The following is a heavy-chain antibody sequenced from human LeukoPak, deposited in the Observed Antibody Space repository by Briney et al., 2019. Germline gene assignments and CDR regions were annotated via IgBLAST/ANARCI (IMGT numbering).Heavy chain of an antibody. CDR1: GFTFYTFD. J-gene: IGHJ4*02. CDR3: ARGAKSILVQYISSYSDY. Sequence: GGSLRLSCAASGFTFYTFDMHWVRQAPGKGLEWVAFIRYDGSNKHYADSVKGRFTISRDNSKNTLSLQMNSLRPEDTAVYYCARGAKSILVQYISSYSDYWGQGTLVTVSS. D-gene: IGHD6-6*01. CDR2: IRYDGSNK. V-gene: IGHV3-30*02.